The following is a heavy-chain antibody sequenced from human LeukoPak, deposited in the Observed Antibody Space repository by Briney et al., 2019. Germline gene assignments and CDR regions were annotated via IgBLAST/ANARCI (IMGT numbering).Heavy chain of an antibody. CDR3: ARRGGSSGWGDFDY. J-gene: IGHJ4*02. D-gene: IGHD6-19*01. V-gene: IGHV3-23*01. CDR2: ISGTGGDT. Sequence: GGSLRLSCAASGFTLSSYAMNWVRQAPGKGLEWVSTISGTGGDTVYADSVRGRFTISRDNSKNTLYLQMDSLRAEDTARYDCARRGGSSGWGDFDYWGQATLVTVSS. CDR1: GFTLSSYA.